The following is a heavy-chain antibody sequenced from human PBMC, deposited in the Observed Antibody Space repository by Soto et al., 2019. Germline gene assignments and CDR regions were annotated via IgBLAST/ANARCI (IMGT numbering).Heavy chain of an antibody. CDR2: ISWNSGSI. Sequence: EVQLVESGGGLVQPGRSLRLSCAASGFTFDDYAMHWVRQAPGKGLEWVSGISWNSGSIGYADSVKGRFTISRDNAKKAQYLQMNSLRAEDTDLYYCAKAGTYGTSSFDYWGQGTLVTVSS. CDR3: AKAGTYGTSSFDY. J-gene: IGHJ4*02. CDR1: GFTFDDYA. V-gene: IGHV3-9*01. D-gene: IGHD2-2*01.